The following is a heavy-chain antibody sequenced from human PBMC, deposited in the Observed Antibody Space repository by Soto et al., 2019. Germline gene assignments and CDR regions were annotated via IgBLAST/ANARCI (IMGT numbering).Heavy chain of an antibody. Sequence: GESLKISCKDSGYSFTSYWIGWVRQMPGKGLEWMGIIYPGDSDTRYSPSFQGQVTISADKSISTAYLQWSSLKASDTAMYYCARADDYYGSGSYPYYFDYWGQGTLVTVSS. V-gene: IGHV5-51*01. CDR1: GYSFTSYW. CDR3: ARADDYYGSGSYPYYFDY. CDR2: IYPGDSDT. J-gene: IGHJ4*02. D-gene: IGHD3-10*01.